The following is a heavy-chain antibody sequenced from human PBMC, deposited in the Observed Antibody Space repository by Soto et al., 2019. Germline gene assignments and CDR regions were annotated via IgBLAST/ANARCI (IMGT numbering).Heavy chain of an antibody. CDR2: IYYSGST. CDR3: ARAEYSSSSAWFDP. J-gene: IGHJ5*02. V-gene: IGHV4-39*01. D-gene: IGHD6-6*01. Sequence: PSETLSLTCTVSGGSIGGSSDYWGWIRQPPGKGLEWIGSIYYSGSTYYNPSLKSRVTISVDTSKNQFSLKLSSVTAADTAVYYCARAEYSSSSAWFDPWGQGTLVTVSS. CDR1: GGSIGGSSDY.